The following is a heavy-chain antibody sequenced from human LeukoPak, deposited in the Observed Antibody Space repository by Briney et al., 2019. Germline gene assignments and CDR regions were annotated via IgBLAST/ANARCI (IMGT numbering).Heavy chain of an antibody. CDR2: INHSGST. V-gene: IGHV4-34*01. CDR1: GGSFSGYY. J-gene: IGHJ3*02. CDR3: AREREDTVVTPHAFDI. Sequence: SETLSLTCAVYGGSFSGYYWSWIRQPPGKGLEWIGEINHSGSTNYNPSLKSRVTISVDTSKNQFSLKLSSVTAADTAVYYCAREREDTVVTPHAFDIWGQGTMVTVSS. D-gene: IGHD4-23*01.